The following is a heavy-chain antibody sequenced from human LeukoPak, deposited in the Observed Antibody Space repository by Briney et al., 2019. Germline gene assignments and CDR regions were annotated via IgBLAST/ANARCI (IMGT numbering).Heavy chain of an antibody. CDR1: GGSISSSNW. CDR3: ARANYYDSSGYSRGAFDI. V-gene: IGHV4-4*02. D-gene: IGHD3-22*01. CDR2: IYHSGST. Sequence: SETLSLTCAVSGGSISSSNWWSWVRQPPGKGLEWIGEIYHSGSTNYNPSLKSRVTISVDKSKNQFSLKLSSVTAADTAVYYCARANYYDSSGYSRGAFDIWGQGTMVTVSS. J-gene: IGHJ3*02.